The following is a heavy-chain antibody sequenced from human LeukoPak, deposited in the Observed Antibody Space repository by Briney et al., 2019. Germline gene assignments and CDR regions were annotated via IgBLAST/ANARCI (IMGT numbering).Heavy chain of an antibody. D-gene: IGHD3-9*01. CDR2: INPNSGGT. CDR1: GYTFTGYY. CDR3: ARGGYDILTGYSNIDP. J-gene: IGHJ5*02. Sequence: ASVKVSCKASGYTFTGYYMHGVRQAPGQGLEWMGWINPNSGGTNYAQKFQGRVTMTRDTSISTAYMELSRLRSDDTAVYYCARGGYDILTGYSNIDPWGQGTLVTVSS. V-gene: IGHV1-2*02.